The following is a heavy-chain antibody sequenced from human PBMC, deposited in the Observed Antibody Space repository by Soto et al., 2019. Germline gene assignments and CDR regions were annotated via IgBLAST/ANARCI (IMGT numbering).Heavy chain of an antibody. J-gene: IGHJ4*02. CDR1: GFTFSNAW. V-gene: IGHV3-15*07. D-gene: IGHD3-22*01. CDR3: TTHRYFLHYYDSSGHFGSLY. CDR2: IKSKTDGGTT. Sequence: EVQLVESGGGLVKPGGSLRLSCAASGFTFSNAWMNWVRQAPGKGLEWVGRIKSKTDGGTTDYAAPVKGRFTISRDDSKNTLYLQMNSLKTEDTAVYYCTTHRYFLHYYDSSGHFGSLYWGQGTLVTVSS.